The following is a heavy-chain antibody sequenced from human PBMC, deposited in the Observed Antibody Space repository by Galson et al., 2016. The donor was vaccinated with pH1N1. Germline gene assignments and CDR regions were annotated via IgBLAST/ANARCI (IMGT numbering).Heavy chain of an antibody. Sequence: SVKVSCKASGYTFTAYYIHWVRQAPGQGLEWMGWINPNSGGTKYAQKFQGRVTMIRDASATTGYMELSRQTSDDTAVYFCAKDRNDYDSSGYYTYYYYGLDVWGQGTTVIVSS. V-gene: IGHV1-2*02. D-gene: IGHD3-22*01. J-gene: IGHJ6*02. CDR2: INPNSGGT. CDR1: GYTFTAYY. CDR3: AKDRNDYDSSGYYTYYYYGLDV.